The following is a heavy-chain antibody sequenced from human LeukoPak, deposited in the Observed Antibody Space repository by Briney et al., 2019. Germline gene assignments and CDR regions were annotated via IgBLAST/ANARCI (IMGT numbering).Heavy chain of an antibody. V-gene: IGHV4-61*01. Sequence: PSETLSLTCTVSGGSISSGSYYWSWIRQPPGKGLEWIGYIYYSGSTNYNPSLKSRVTISVDTSKNQFSLKLSSVTAADTAVYYCAREIAVAGSGWFDPWGQGTLVTVSS. CDR3: AREIAVAGSGWFDP. D-gene: IGHD6-19*01. CDR2: IYYSGST. J-gene: IGHJ5*02. CDR1: GGSISSGSYY.